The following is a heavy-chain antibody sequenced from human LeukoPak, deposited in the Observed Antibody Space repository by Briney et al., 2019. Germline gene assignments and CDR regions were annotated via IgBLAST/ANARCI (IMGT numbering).Heavy chain of an antibody. Sequence: PSETLSVTCTVSGGSISSSSYYWGWIRQPPGKGLEWIGSIYYSGSTYYNPSLKSRVTISVDTSKNQFSLKLSSVTAADTAVYYCARHSSIVATIGKWGQGTLVTVSS. CDR3: ARHSSIVATIGK. CDR2: IYYSGST. D-gene: IGHD5-12*01. J-gene: IGHJ4*02. CDR1: GGSISSSSYY. V-gene: IGHV4-39*01.